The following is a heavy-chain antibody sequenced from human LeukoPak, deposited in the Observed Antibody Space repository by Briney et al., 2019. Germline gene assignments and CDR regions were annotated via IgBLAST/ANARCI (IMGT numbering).Heavy chain of an antibody. V-gene: IGHV3-30*04. CDR3: ARDGPRGGATVYCAFDI. Sequence: GGSLRLSCAASGFTFSSYAMHWVRQAPGKGLEWVAVISYDGSNKYYADSVKGRFTISRDNSKNTLYLQMNSLRAEDTAVYYCARDGPRGGATVYCAFDIWGQGTMVTVSS. D-gene: IGHD1-26*01. J-gene: IGHJ3*02. CDR1: GFTFSSYA. CDR2: ISYDGSNK.